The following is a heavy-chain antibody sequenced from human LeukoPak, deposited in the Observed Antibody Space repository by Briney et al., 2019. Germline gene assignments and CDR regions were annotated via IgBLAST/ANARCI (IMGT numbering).Heavy chain of an antibody. Sequence: GGSLRLSCAASGFTFSSYSVNWVRQAPGKGLEWVSYISSRSSTIYYADSVKGRFTISRDNAKDSLYLQMNSLRAEDTAVYYCAREVRVFAPVDYWGQGTLVTVSS. CDR2: ISSRSSTI. CDR1: GFTFSSYS. J-gene: IGHJ4*02. V-gene: IGHV3-48*01. D-gene: IGHD6-13*01. CDR3: AREVRVFAPVDY.